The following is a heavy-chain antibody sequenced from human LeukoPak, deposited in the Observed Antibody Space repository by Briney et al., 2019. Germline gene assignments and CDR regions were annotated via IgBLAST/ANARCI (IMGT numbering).Heavy chain of an antibody. J-gene: IGHJ6*02. Sequence: ASVKVSGKASGYTFTSYDINWVRQATGQGLEWLGWMNPNSGDTLYAQKFQGRFTMTRNTSISTAYMELSSLRSDDTAVFYCSRSRWLRSGAMDVWGQGTTVIVSS. V-gene: IGHV1-8*01. CDR2: MNPNSGDT. D-gene: IGHD5-12*01. CDR1: GYTFTSYD. CDR3: SRSRWLRSGAMDV.